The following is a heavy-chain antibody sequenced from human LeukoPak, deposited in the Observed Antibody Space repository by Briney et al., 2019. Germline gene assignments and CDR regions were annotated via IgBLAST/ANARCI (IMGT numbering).Heavy chain of an antibody. Sequence: GGSLRLSCAASGFTFSNAWMSWVRQAPGKGREWVGRIKSKSDGSTTDYAEAVKAIFTISREDANNSVYLQMNSLKPVLISLYYCESTYYYDSSGYYRWGQGTLVTVSS. CDR1: GFTFSNAW. D-gene: IGHD3-22*01. J-gene: IGHJ5*02. V-gene: IGHV3-15*01. CDR3: ESTYYYDSSGYYR. CDR2: IKSKSDGSTT.